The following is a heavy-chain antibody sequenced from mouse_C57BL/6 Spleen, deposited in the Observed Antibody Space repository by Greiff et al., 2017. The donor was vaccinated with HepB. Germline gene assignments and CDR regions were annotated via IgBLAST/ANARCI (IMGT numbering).Heavy chain of an antibody. J-gene: IGHJ3*01. Sequence: VHVKQSGTVLARPGASVKMSCKTSGYTFTSYWMHWVKQRPGQGLEWIGAIYPGNSDTSYNQKFKGKAKLTAVTSASTAYMELSSLTNEDSAVYYCTREWYYEGYNGAWFAYWGQGTLVTVSA. D-gene: IGHD2-3*01. CDR2: IYPGNSDT. CDR3: TREWYYEGYNGAWFAY. CDR1: GYTFTSYW. V-gene: IGHV1-5*01.